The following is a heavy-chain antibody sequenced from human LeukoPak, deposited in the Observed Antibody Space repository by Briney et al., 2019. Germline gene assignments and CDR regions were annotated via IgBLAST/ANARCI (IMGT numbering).Heavy chain of an antibody. Sequence: GGSLRLSCAASGFTVSTIYMSWVRQAPGKGLEWVSVVYSGGSTYYADSVKGRFTISRDNSKNTLYLQMNSLRAEDTAVYYCARGYSNGWYIDYWGQGTLVTVSS. J-gene: IGHJ4*02. CDR1: GFTVSTIY. CDR3: ARGYSNGWYIDY. V-gene: IGHV3-66*02. D-gene: IGHD6-19*01. CDR2: VYSGGST.